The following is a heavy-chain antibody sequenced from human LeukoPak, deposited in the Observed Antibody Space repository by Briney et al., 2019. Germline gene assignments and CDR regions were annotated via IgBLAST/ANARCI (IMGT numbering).Heavy chain of an antibody. CDR3: AREERVGSALQD. CDR2: INTDGSFT. J-gene: IGHJ4*02. D-gene: IGHD1-26*01. CDR1: GFTFSSYW. V-gene: IGHV3-74*01. Sequence: PGGSLRLSCAASGFTFSSYWMHWVRQVPGKGLVWVSRINTDGSFTTYADSVQGRFTISRDSAKNTLFLQMNSLRAEDTAVYYCAREERVGSALQDWGQGILVTVSS.